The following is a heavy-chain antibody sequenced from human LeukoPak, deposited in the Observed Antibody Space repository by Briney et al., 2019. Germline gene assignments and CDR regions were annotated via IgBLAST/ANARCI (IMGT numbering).Heavy chain of an antibody. D-gene: IGHD2-2*01. CDR3: AGFLGYCSSTSCPNAFDI. Sequence: ASVKVSCKASGYTFTSYGISWVRQAPGQGLEWMGWISAYNGNTNYAQKLQGRVTMSTDTSTSTAYMELRSLRSDDTAVYYCAGFLGYCSSTSCPNAFDIWGQGTMVTVSS. CDR1: GYTFTSYG. CDR2: ISAYNGNT. V-gene: IGHV1-18*01. J-gene: IGHJ3*02.